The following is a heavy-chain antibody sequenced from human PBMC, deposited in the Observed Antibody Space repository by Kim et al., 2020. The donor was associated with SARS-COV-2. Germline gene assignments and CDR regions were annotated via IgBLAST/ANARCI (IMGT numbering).Heavy chain of an antibody. Sequence: YYADSVKGRFTISRDNSKNTLYLQMNSLRAEDTAVYYCARNDKAAPGGYWGQGTLVTVSS. D-gene: IGHD3-9*01. CDR3: ARNDKAAPGGY. J-gene: IGHJ4*02. V-gene: IGHV3-33*01.